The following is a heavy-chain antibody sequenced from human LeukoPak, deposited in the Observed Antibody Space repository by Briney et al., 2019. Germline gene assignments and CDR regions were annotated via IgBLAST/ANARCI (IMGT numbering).Heavy chain of an antibody. CDR3: ARDRGRGGSFDY. Sequence: GASVTVSCKASGGTFSSYAISWVRQAPGQGLEWMGGIIPIFGTANYAQKFQGRVTITTDESTSTAYMELSSLRFEDTAVYYCARDRGRGGSFDYWGQGTLVTVSS. J-gene: IGHJ4*02. V-gene: IGHV1-69*05. CDR1: GGTFSSYA. D-gene: IGHD3-10*01. CDR2: IIPIFGTA.